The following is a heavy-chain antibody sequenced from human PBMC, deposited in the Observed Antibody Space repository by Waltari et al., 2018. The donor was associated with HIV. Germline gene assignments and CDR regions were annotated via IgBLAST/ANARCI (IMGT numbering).Heavy chain of an antibody. D-gene: IGHD3-9*01. V-gene: IGHV4-4*07. CDR3: AREEYYDILTGPPYGLDV. CDR1: GDSISSYY. Sequence: QVQLQESGPGLVKPPETLPLTCTVAGDSISSYYWTWIRRPAGKGLEWIGRIFTSGSTSYNPSLKSRVTMSLDTSKNQFSLKLTSVTAADTAVYYCAREEYYDILTGPPYGLDVWGQGTTVTVSS. CDR2: IFTSGST. J-gene: IGHJ6*02.